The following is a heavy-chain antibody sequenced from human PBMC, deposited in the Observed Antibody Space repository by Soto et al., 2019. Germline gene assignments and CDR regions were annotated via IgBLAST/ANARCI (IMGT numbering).Heavy chain of an antibody. V-gene: IGHV1-69*01. CDR3: ARGGASVDYGTPFYYYGMDV. CDR2: IIPIFGTA. D-gene: IGHD4-17*01. Sequence: QVQLVQSGAEVKKPGSSVKVSCKASGGTFSSYAISWVRQAPGQGLEWMGGIIPIFGTANYAQKFQGRVTIPADESTSTAYMELSSLRSEDTAVYYCARGGASVDYGTPFYYYGMDVWGQGTTVTVSS. J-gene: IGHJ6*02. CDR1: GGTFSSYA.